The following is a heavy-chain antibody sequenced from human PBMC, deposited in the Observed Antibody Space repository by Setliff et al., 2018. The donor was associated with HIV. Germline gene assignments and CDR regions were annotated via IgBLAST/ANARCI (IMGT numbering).Heavy chain of an antibody. Sequence: SETLSLTCTVSGASIGSSTYYWGCIRQPPGKGLEWIGSIYYSGTTYYNPSLKSRVTISVDRSRNQFSLTLSSVTAADTAVYYCARSLLPSIAVAGTIGYWGQGSLVTVSS. J-gene: IGHJ4*02. CDR1: GASIGSSTYY. V-gene: IGHV4-39*01. D-gene: IGHD6-19*01. CDR3: ARSLLPSIAVAGTIGY. CDR2: IYYSGTT.